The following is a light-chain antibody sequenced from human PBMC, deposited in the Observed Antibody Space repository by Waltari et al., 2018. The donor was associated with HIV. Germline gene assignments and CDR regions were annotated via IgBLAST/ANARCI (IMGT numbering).Light chain of an antibody. Sequence: DGPMTQSPSTLSASVGDRVTITCRARRNIDNRMAWYQQKPGKVPTLLIYFASTLQRGVPWRFSGSGSGTEFTLTISSLQPDDFATYYCQGGNGYFGQGTKVEIK. CDR3: QGGNGY. CDR1: RNIDNR. V-gene: IGKV1-5*03. CDR2: FAS. J-gene: IGKJ2*01.